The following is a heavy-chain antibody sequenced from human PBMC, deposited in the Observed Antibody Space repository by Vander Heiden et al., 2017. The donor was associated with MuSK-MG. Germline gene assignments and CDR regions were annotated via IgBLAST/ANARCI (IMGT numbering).Heavy chain of an antibody. V-gene: IGHV4-38-2*01. CDR3: VRREVGAYFDY. J-gene: IGHJ4*02. D-gene: IGHD1-26*01. CDR1: GYSISSGYY. Sequence: QVQLQESGPVLVKPSETLSLTCAVSGYSISSGYYWGWIRQPPGKGLEWIGSIYHSGSTYDNPSLKSRVTISVDTSKNQFSMKMRSVTAADTAVYYDVRREVGAYFDYWGQGTMVTLYS. CDR2: IYHSGST.